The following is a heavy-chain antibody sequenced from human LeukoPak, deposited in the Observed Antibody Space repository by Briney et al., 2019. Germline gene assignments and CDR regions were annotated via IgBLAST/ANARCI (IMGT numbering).Heavy chain of an antibody. CDR3: AKRNTMVRGGPCFDY. J-gene: IGHJ4*02. Sequence: GGSLRLSCAASGFTVSRNYMSWVRQAPGKGLEWVSVIYSGGTTYYADSVKGRFTISRDNSKDTLYLQMNDLRPDDTAIYYCAKRNTMVRGGPCFDYWGQGLLVTVSS. V-gene: IGHV3-53*01. CDR1: GFTVSRNY. CDR2: IYSGGTT. D-gene: IGHD3-10*01.